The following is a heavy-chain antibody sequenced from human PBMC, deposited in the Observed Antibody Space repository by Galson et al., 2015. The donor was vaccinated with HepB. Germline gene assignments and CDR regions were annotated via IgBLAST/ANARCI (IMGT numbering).Heavy chain of an antibody. CDR3: ARLTIDSGWSRWADV. D-gene: IGHD6-19*01. J-gene: IGHJ6*02. CDR1: GGSVSSIDYY. CDR2: IYYSGNT. Sequence: ETLSLTCTVSGGSVSSIDYYWGWIRQPPGKELEWIGSIYYSGNTYYSASLKSRLTISVDTSKNQFSLKLSSVTAADTAVYYCARLTIDSGWSRWADVWGQGTTVTVSS. V-gene: IGHV4-39*01.